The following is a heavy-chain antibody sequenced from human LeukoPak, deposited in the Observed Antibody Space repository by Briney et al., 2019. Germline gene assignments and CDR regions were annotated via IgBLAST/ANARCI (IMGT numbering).Heavy chain of an antibody. CDR3: ARGDFPGEFGMDY. CDR1: GFTFSSYE. D-gene: IGHD3-10*01. CDR2: ISTSGSSM. V-gene: IGHV3-48*03. Sequence: GGSLRLSCVVSGFTFSSYEMNWVRQAPGKGLEWVSYISTSGSSMYYADSVKGRFTVSRDNAKNSLYLQMNSLRAEDTAVYYCARGDFPGEFGMDYWGQGTLDTVSS. J-gene: IGHJ4*02.